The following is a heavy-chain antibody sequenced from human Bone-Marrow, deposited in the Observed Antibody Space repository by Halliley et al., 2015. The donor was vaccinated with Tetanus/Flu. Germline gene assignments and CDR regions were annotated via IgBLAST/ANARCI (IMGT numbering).Heavy chain of an antibody. CDR1: GGSITSDSFY. CDR2: IFHSGSA. CDR3: ARAVTGMWQDFNWFDP. Sequence: TLSLTCTVSGGSITSDSFYWSWIQQDPRKGLEWIGYIFHSGSAYYNPSLRSRLTISVDTSKNQFSLRLTSVTAADTAIYYCARAVTGMWQDFNWFDPWGQGMLVTVSS. D-gene: IGHD2-21*02. V-gene: IGHV4-31*03. J-gene: IGHJ5*02.